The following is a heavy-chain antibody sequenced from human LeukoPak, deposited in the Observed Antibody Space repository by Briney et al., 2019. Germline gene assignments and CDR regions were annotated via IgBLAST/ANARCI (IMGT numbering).Heavy chain of an antibody. CDR3: ARGRLGGSGSYYNVLDY. CDR2: IYYTGST. CDR1: GGSISTYY. Sequence: WETLSLTCTVSGGSISTYYWNWIRQPPGKGLEWIGYIYYTGSTNYNPSLKSRVTISVDTSRNQFSLKLSSVTAADTAVYYCARGRLGGSGSYYNVLDYWGQGTLVTVSS. D-gene: IGHD3-10*01. J-gene: IGHJ4*02. V-gene: IGHV4-59*01.